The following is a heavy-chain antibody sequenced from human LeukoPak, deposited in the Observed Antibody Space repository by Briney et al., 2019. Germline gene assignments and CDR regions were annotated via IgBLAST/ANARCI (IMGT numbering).Heavy chain of an antibody. CDR2: ISANNGKT. CDR3: AKVAGDRLDS. Sequence: VRVSCKASGYTFATYGFCWVRQAPGHGLEWMGWISANNGKTKFAQKFQGRVTMTTDTSTTTAYMELTSLRPDDTAVYYCAKVAGDRLDSWGQGTLVTVSS. V-gene: IGHV1-18*01. CDR1: GYTFATYG. J-gene: IGHJ4*02. D-gene: IGHD6-13*01.